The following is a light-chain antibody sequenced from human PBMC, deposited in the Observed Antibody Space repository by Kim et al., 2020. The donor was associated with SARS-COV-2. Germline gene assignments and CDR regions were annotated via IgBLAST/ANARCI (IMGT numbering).Light chain of an antibody. CDR2: GAS. CDR1: RSVSANY. V-gene: IGKV3-20*01. J-gene: IGKJ4*01. CDR3: QQYGSSSLT. Sequence: PGERATRSCRSSRSVSANYLAWYQVKPGLAPRLLIYGASTRATGIPDRFSGSGSGTDFTLTISRLEPEDFALYYCQQYGSSSLTFGGGTKVDIK.